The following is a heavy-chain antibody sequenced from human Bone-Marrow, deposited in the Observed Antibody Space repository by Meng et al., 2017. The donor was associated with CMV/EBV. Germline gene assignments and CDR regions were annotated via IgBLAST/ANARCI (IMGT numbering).Heavy chain of an antibody. Sequence: KVSCKGSGYSFTSYWIGWVRQMPGKGLEWMGIIYPGDSDTRYSPSFQGQVTITADKSISTAYLQLSSLKASDTAMYYCARRNSYGYGAGAFDIWGQGKRVTGSS. CDR1: GYSFTSYW. J-gene: IGHJ3*02. D-gene: IGHD5-18*01. CDR3: ARRNSYGYGAGAFDI. V-gene: IGHV5-51*01. CDR2: IYPGDSDT.